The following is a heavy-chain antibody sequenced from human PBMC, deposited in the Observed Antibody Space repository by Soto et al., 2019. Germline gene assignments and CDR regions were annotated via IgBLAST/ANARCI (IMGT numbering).Heavy chain of an antibody. CDR1: GGSFTSHA. Sequence: SVKVSCKASGGSFTSHAFSWVRQAPGQGLEWMGGIITIFGTADYAQRFQGRVTINADESTNTAYMELSSLTSEDTAVYYCARGDSSGYSYLSLRYYPMVVWGQGTTVTV. CDR2: IITIFGTA. J-gene: IGHJ6*02. D-gene: IGHD3-22*01. CDR3: ARGDSSGYSYLSLRYYPMVV. V-gene: IGHV1-69*13.